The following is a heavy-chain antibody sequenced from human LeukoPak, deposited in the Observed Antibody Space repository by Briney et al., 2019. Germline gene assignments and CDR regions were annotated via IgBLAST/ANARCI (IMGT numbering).Heavy chain of an antibody. J-gene: IGHJ4*02. V-gene: IGHV1-2*02. D-gene: IGHD3-9*01. Sequence: ASLKVSCKASGYTFTDDYIHWVRQAPGQGLEWMGWINVNSGGTNYAQKFYARVTMTRDMSISTAYMELSRLRSGDTAVFYCARSPHILTGENFDFWGQGTLVTVSS. CDR3: ARSPHILTGENFDF. CDR2: INVNSGGT. CDR1: GYTFTDDY.